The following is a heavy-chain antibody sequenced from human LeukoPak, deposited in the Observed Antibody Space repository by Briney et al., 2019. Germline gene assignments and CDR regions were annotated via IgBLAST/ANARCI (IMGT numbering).Heavy chain of an antibody. V-gene: IGHV4-59*01. J-gene: IGHJ6*03. CDR3: ARGAGIRNYYYYMDV. D-gene: IGHD6-19*01. Sequence: SETLSLTCTVSGGSISSYYWSWIRQPPGKGLEWIGYIYYSGSTNYNPSLKSRVTISVDTSKNQFSLKLSSVTAADTAVYYCARGAGIRNYYYYMDVWGKGTTVTISS. CDR1: GGSISSYY. CDR2: IYYSGST.